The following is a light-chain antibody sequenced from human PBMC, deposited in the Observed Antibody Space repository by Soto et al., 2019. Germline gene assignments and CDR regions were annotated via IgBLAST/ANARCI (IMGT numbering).Light chain of an antibody. V-gene: IGLV4-69*01. CDR1: SGHSRYA. Sequence: QSVLTQSPSASASLGASVKLTCTLSSGHSRYAIAWHQQQPEKGPRYLMNLNSDGSHTKGDGIPDRFSGSSSGAERYLTISSLQSDDEADYYCQTWASGIRVFGGGTQLTVL. CDR3: QTWASGIRV. CDR2: LNSDGSH. J-gene: IGLJ3*02.